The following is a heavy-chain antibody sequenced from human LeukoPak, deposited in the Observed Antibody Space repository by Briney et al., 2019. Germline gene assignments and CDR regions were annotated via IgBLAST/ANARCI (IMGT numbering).Heavy chain of an antibody. V-gene: IGHV4-59*02. CDR3: ARDRPFDP. CDR1: GGSVSSYY. CDR2: IYYSGST. J-gene: IGHJ5*02. Sequence: SETLSLTCTVSGGSVSSYYWSWIRQPPGKGLEWIGSIYYSGSTYYNPSLKSRATISVDTSKNQFSLKLSSVTAADTAVYYCARDRPFDPWGQGTLVTVSS.